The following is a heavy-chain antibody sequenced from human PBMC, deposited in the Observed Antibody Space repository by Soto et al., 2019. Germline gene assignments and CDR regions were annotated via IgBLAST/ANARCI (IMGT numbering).Heavy chain of an antibody. Sequence: EVQLVESGGGLVQPGGSLRLSCVASGFTVTEIYMNWVRQAPGKGLEXVXXXXNEFTDYXDSVRGRFSISTDSSKNALXXXXXXXXXXXXXXXXXXXXXXXXXXXXXXXXXXXXDIWGQGTMVTVSS. CDR2: XXNEFT. J-gene: IGHJ3*02. CDR3: XXXXXXXXXXXXXXXXXXXDI. V-gene: IGHV3-66*01. CDR1: GFTVTEIY.